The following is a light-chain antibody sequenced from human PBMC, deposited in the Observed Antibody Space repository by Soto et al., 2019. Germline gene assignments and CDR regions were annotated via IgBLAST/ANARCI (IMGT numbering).Light chain of an antibody. CDR2: GAS. V-gene: IGKV3-15*01. CDR1: QSISGK. J-gene: IGKJ1*01. Sequence: EMVLTQSPGTLSLSPGDRATLSCRASQSISGKLAWYQQKPGQAPRLLIYGASTRATGIPARFSGSGSGTEFTLTISSLQSEDFAVYYCQQYNNWPSWTFGQGTKVDIK. CDR3: QQYNNWPSWT.